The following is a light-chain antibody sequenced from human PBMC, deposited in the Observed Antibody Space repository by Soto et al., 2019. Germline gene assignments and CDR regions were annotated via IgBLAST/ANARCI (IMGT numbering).Light chain of an antibody. Sequence: DIPMTQSPSSLSASIGDRVTITCRASQDIINYLAWFQQKPGEAPKSLISAASTLQSGVPSRFSGSASGTDFTLTISSLQREDSATYYCQQYKFFPWTFGQGTKVEIK. CDR2: AAS. J-gene: IGKJ1*01. V-gene: IGKV1-16*01. CDR1: QDIINY. CDR3: QQYKFFPWT.